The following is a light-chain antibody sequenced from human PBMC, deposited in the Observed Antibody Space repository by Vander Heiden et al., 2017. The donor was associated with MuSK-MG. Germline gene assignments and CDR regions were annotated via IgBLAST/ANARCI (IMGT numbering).Light chain of an antibody. CDR1: QSVLYSSNNKNY. CDR3: QQHDNTPTWT. Sequence: DLVMTQPPDSLAVSLGERATINCKSSQSVLYSSNNKNYLAWYQQKPGQPPKLLIYWASTRESGVPDRFSGSGYGTDFTLTISILQAEDVAVYYCQQHDNTPTWTFGQGTKVEIK. CDR2: WAS. V-gene: IGKV4-1*01. J-gene: IGKJ1*01.